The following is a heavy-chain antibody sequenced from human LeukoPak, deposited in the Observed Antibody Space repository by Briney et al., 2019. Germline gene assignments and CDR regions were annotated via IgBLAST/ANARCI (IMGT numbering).Heavy chain of an antibody. J-gene: IGHJ4*02. CDR1: GLTFSGSG. Sequence: GGSLKLSCAASGLTFSGSGIIWVRQASGKGLEWLGRIGRQGDSDATRYAASLKGKFTISRVDSRNTAYLQMNSLKTEDTAVYYCAGDYNFLTGLNYWGQGTLVTVSS. CDR3: AGDYNFLTGLNY. CDR2: IGRQGDSDAT. D-gene: IGHD3-9*01. V-gene: IGHV3-73*01.